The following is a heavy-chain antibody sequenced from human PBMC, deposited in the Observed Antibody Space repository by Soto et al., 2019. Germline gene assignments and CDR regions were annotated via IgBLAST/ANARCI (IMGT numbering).Heavy chain of an antibody. CDR1: GFSLTTDRVG. CDR2: IYWDDSK. D-gene: IGHD1-26*01. V-gene: IGHV2-5*02. Sequence: QITLKESGPTLVKPTQTLTLTCTFSGFSLTTDRVGVGWIRQPPGEALEWLAVIYWDDSKTYRPSLESRLTITKDTSKNQVALTMTNMDSLETATYYCAHAYGGRSLYWGQGPLVTVSS. J-gene: IGHJ4*02. CDR3: AHAYGGRSLY.